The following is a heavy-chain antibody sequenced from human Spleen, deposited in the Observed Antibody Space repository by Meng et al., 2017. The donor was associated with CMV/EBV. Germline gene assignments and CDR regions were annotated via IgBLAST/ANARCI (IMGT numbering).Heavy chain of an antibody. Sequence: SVGSISRCSYYWGWIRQPPGKGLEWIGSIYYSGSTYYKPSLKSRVTISVDTSKNQFSLKLSSVTAADTAVYYCARHCSGGSCYSGLDYWGQGTLVTVSS. V-gene: IGHV4-39*01. CDR1: VGSISRCSYY. CDR3: ARHCSGGSCYSGLDY. D-gene: IGHD2-15*01. J-gene: IGHJ4*02. CDR2: IYYSGST.